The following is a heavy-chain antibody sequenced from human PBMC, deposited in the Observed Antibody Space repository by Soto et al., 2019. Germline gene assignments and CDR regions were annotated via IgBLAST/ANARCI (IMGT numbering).Heavy chain of an antibody. J-gene: IGHJ5*02. V-gene: IGHV3-33*01. CDR1: GFTFSSYG. CDR3: ARDYYDILTGYSDYNWFDP. Sequence: QVQLVESGGGVVQPGRSLRLSCAASGFTFSSYGMHWVRQAPGKGLEWVAVIWYEGSNKYYADSVKGRFTISRDNSKNTLYLQMNSLRAEDTAVYYCARDYYDILTGYSDYNWFDPWGQGTLVTVSS. D-gene: IGHD3-9*01. CDR2: IWYEGSNK.